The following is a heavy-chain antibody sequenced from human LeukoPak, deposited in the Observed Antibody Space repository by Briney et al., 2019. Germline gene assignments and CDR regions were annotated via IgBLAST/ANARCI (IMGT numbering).Heavy chain of an antibody. V-gene: IGHV4-34*01. J-gene: IGHJ4*02. D-gene: IGHD5-24*01. CDR1: GGSFSGYY. CDR2: INHSGST. CDR3: ARRGYKGDF. Sequence: SETPSLTCAVYGGSFSGYYWSWIRQPPGKGLEWIGEINHSGSTNYNPSLRSRVTISVDTSKNQFSLKLSSVTAADTAVYYCARRGYKGDFWGQGTLVTVSS.